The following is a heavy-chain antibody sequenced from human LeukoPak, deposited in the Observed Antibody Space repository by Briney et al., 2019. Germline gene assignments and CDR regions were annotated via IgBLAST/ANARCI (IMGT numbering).Heavy chain of an antibody. D-gene: IGHD6-19*01. CDR3: ASYPRYSSSPAFDY. V-gene: IGHV1-2*06. J-gene: IGHJ4*02. Sequence: GASVKVSCKAAGYTFTGYYMFWVRQAPGQGLEWMGRINPNSGGTNYAQKFQGRVTMTRDTSISTAYMELSSLTSDDTAMYYCASYPRYSSSPAFDYWGQGTLVTVSS. CDR1: GYTFTGYY. CDR2: INPNSGGT.